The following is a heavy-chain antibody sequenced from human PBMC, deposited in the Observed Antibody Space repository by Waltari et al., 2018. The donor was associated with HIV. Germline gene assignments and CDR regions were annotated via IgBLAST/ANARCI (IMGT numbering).Heavy chain of an antibody. Sequence: QVQLVQSGAEVKKPGASVKVSCKASGYTLTRYYMHWVRQAPGQGLEWMGIINPSGGSTSYAQKFQGRVTLTRDTSTSTVYMELSSLRSEDTAVYYCARDGGVVVPSDYWGQGTLVTVSS. CDR1: GYTLTRYY. CDR2: INPSGGST. J-gene: IGHJ4*02. V-gene: IGHV1-46*01. CDR3: ARDGGVVVPSDY. D-gene: IGHD2-2*01.